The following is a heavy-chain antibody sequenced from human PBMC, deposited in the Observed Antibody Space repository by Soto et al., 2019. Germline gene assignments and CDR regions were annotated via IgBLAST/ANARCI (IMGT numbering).Heavy chain of an antibody. CDR2: IKTDGSIT. CDR3: TTRVVPGAPLTY. V-gene: IGHV3-74*01. CDR1: GFTFSTYW. J-gene: IGHJ4*02. Sequence: EVQLVESGGGLVQPGGSLRLSCVASGFTFSTYWMHWVRQAPGKGLVWVSRIKTDGSITNYADSVKGRFTTSRDNTKNTLYLQMSSLRGEDTAVYYCTTRVVPGAPLTYWGQGTLVTVSS. D-gene: IGHD2-2*01.